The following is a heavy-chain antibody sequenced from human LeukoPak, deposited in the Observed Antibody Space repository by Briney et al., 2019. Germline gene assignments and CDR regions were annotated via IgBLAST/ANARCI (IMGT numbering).Heavy chain of an antibody. CDR3: ARDRTITFGGVILY. CDR2: ISAYNGNT. V-gene: IGHV1-18*01. CDR1: GYTFTSYG. Sequence: ASVKVSCKASGYTFTSYGISWVRQAPGQGLEWMGWISAYNGNTNYAQKFQGRVTMTRDTSISTAYMELSRLRSDDTAVYYCARDRTITFGGVILYWGQGTLVTVSS. D-gene: IGHD3-16*01. J-gene: IGHJ4*02.